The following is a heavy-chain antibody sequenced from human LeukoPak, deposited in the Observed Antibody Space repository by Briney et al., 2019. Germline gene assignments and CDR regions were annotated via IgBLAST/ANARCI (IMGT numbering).Heavy chain of an antibody. V-gene: IGHV1-46*01. Sequence: ASVKVSCKASGYTFTSYYMHWVRQAPGQGFEWMGIINPSGGSTSYAQKFQGRVTMTRDMSTSTVYMELSSLRSEDTAVYYCASAGPKLNPDCSGGSCYFYMDVWGKGTTVTVSS. CDR3: ASAGPKLNPDCSGGSCYFYMDV. CDR1: GYTFTSYY. CDR2: INPSGGST. J-gene: IGHJ6*03. D-gene: IGHD2-15*01.